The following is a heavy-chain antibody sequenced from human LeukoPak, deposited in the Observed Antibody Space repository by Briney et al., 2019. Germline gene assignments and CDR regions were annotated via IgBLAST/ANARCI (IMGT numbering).Heavy chain of an antibody. CDR3: ARGNPHEMYPYQLLRSSQQLVVIGGYYFDY. CDR1: GGSISSGSYY. CDR2: IYTSGST. D-gene: IGHD2-2*01. J-gene: IGHJ4*02. Sequence: PSETLSLTCTVSGGSISSGSYYWSWIRQPAGKGLEWIGRIYTSGSTNYNPSPKSRVTISVDTSKNQFSLKLSSVTAADTAVYYCARGNPHEMYPYQLLRSSQQLVVIGGYYFDYWGQGTLVTVSS. V-gene: IGHV4-61*02.